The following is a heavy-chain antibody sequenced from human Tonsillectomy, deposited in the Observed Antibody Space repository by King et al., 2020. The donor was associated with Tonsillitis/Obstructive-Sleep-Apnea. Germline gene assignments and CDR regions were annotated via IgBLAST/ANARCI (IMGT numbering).Heavy chain of an antibody. V-gene: IGHV2-26*01. CDR1: GFSLSNARMG. CDR3: ARITTDYGDYVFDY. J-gene: IGHJ4*02. Sequence: LTLKESGPVLVKPTETLTLTCTVSGFSLSNARMGVSWIRQPPGKALEWLAHIFSNDEKYYITHLKSRLTISKDTSKSQVVLIMTNMDPVDTATYYCARITTDYGDYVFDYWGQGTLVTVSS. D-gene: IGHD4-17*01. CDR2: IFSNDEK.